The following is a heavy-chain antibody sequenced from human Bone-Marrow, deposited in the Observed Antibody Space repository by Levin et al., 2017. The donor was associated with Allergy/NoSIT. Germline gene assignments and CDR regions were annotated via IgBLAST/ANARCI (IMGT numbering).Heavy chain of an antibody. CDR2: ISGNGGGI. CDR1: GFTFDESA. D-gene: IGHD3-22*01. J-gene: IGHJ3*01. V-gene: IGHV3-9*01. Sequence: SLKISCAASGFTFDESAMHWVRQVPGKGLEWVSGISGNGGGIGYADSVKGRFTISRDNAKNSLYLQMTSLRPEDAAVYYCSKDRSRNNYDSSGYYSHDAFEVWGQGTTVTVSS. CDR3: SKDRSRNNYDSSGYYSHDAFEV.